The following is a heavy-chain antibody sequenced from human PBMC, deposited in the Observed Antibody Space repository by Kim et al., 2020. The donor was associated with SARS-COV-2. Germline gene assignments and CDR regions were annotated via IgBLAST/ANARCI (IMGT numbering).Heavy chain of an antibody. V-gene: IGHV4-34*01. CDR3: ARDPIVGASLDY. D-gene: IGHD1-26*01. CDR1: GGSFIGYY. CDR2: INHSGST. J-gene: IGHJ4*02. Sequence: SETLSLTCAVYGGSFIGYYWSWIRQPPGKGLEWIGEINHSGSTNYNPSLESRVIISVDTSKNQFSLKLSSVTAADTAVYYCARDPIVGASLDYWGQGTLVTVSS.